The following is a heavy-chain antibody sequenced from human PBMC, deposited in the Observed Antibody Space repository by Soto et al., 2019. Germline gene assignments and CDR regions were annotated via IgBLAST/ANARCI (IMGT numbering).Heavy chain of an antibody. J-gene: IGHJ4*02. CDR3: AKYSNSGYYPFHY. CDR1: GFTFSSYA. CDR2: VSSNGDTT. D-gene: IGHD3-22*01. Sequence: GGSLRLSCAASGFTFSSYAITWVRQGPEKGLEWVSSVSSNGDTTYYADSVKGRFTISRDNSKNTVFLQMNSLRADDTGVYYCAKYSNSGYYPFHYWCQGTLVTV. V-gene: IGHV3-23*01.